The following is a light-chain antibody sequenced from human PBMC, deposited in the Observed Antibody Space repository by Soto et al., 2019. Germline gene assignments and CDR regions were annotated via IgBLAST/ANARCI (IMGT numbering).Light chain of an antibody. J-gene: IGKJ3*01. CDR3: QQYYGTPFT. Sequence: DIVMTQSPDSLAVSLGERATINCKSSQNILYSSNNKNYLAWYQQKPGQPPKLLIYWASTRESGVPDRFSGSGSGTDFTLTISSLQAEDVAVYYCQQYYGTPFTFGPGTTVDIK. CDR1: QNILYSSNNKNY. V-gene: IGKV4-1*01. CDR2: WAS.